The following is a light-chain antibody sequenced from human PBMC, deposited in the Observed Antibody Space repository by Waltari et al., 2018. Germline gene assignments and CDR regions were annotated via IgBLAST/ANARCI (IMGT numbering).Light chain of an antibody. CDR2: WAS. Sequence: DIVITQSQDYMAVSLGERATINCKFSESVLYSSNNKNYLAWYQQKPGQPPKLLIYWASTRESGVPDRFSGSGSGTDFTLTISSLQAEDVAVYYCQQYYSTPYTFGQGTKLEIK. J-gene: IGKJ2*01. CDR3: QQYYSTPYT. CDR1: ESVLYSSNNKNY. V-gene: IGKV4-1*01.